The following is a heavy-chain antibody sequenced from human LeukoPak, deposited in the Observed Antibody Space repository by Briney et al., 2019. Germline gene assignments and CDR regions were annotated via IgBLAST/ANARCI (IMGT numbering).Heavy chain of an antibody. CDR1: GGSFSGYY. CDR3: ARRVDDILTGYYRLDY. J-gene: IGHJ4*02. V-gene: IGHV4-34*01. CDR2: INHSGST. D-gene: IGHD3-9*01. Sequence: SETLSLTCAVYGGSFSGYYWSWIRQPPVKGLEWIGEINHSGSTNYNPSLKSRVTISVDTSKNQFSLKLSSVTAADTAVYYCARRVDDILTGYYRLDYWGQGTLVTVSS.